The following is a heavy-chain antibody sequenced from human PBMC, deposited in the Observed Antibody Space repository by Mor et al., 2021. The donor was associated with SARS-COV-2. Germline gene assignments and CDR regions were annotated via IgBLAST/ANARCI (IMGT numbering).Heavy chain of an antibody. D-gene: IGHD3-10*01. Sequence: SRDNSKNTLYVQMNSLRTEDTAVYYCARDYGSGSYSFDSWGQGTLVTVSS. J-gene: IGHJ4*02. V-gene: IGHV3-30*01. CDR3: ARDYGSGSYSFDS.